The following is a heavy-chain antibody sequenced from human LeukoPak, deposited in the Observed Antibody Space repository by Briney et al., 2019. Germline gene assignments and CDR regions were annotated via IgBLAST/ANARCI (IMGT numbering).Heavy chain of an antibody. J-gene: IGHJ5*02. CDR1: GGTFSSYA. Sequence: GASVRVSCKASGGTFSSYAISWARQAPGQGLEWMGGIIPIFGTANYAQKFQGRVTITTDESTSTAYMELSSLRSEDTAVYYCASLVVAATTGHWFDPWGQGTLVTVSS. CDR3: ASLVVAATTGHWFDP. D-gene: IGHD2-15*01. CDR2: IIPIFGTA. V-gene: IGHV1-69*05.